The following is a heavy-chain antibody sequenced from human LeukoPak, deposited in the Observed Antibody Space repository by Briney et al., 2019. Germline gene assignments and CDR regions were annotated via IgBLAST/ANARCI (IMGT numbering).Heavy chain of an antibody. J-gene: IGHJ4*02. CDR2: INPNSGGT. CDR3: ARDLGYGGNSDY. CDR1: GYTFTSYG. Sequence: GASVKVSCKASGYTFTSYGISWVRQAPGQGLEWMGWINPNSGGTNYAQKFQGRVTMTRDTSISTAYMELSRLRSDDTAVYYCARDLGYGGNSDYWGQGTLVTVSS. V-gene: IGHV1-2*02. D-gene: IGHD4-23*01.